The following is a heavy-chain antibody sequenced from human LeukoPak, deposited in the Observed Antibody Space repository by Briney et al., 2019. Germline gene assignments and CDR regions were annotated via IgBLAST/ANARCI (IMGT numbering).Heavy chain of an antibody. V-gene: IGHV4-4*02. Sequence: SETLSLTCAVSGASISDSNWWSWVRQPPGKGLEWIGEIYYSGSTNYSPSLKSRVTISLDNSKNLFTLKMISVTAADTAMYYCARVRSTLDSWGHGTLVTVSS. CDR1: GASISDSNW. CDR3: ARVRSTLDS. J-gene: IGHJ5*01. CDR2: IYYSGST.